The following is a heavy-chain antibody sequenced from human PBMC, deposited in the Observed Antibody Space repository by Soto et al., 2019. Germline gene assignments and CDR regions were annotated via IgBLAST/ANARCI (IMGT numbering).Heavy chain of an antibody. CDR2: IYSGGST. CDR1: GFTVSSNY. Sequence: GGSLRLSCAASGFTVSSNYMSWVRQAPGKGLEWVSVIYSGGSTYYADSVKGRFTISRDNSKNTLYLQMNSLRAEDTAVYYCARTWYSGSYLDWFDPWGQGTLVTVSS. J-gene: IGHJ5*02. D-gene: IGHD1-26*01. V-gene: IGHV3-53*01. CDR3: ARTWYSGSYLDWFDP.